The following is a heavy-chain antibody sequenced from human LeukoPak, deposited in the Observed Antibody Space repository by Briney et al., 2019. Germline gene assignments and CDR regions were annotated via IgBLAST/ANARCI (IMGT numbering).Heavy chain of an antibody. CDR3: AKDVIAAADTEGFDY. J-gene: IGHJ4*02. Sequence: PGRSLRLSCAASGFTFSSYGMHWVRQAPGKGLEWVAVISYDGSNKYCADSVKGRFTISRDNSKNTLYLQMNSLRAEDTAVYYCAKDVIAAADTEGFDYWGQGTLVTVSS. D-gene: IGHD6-13*01. CDR1: GFTFSSYG. V-gene: IGHV3-30*18. CDR2: ISYDGSNK.